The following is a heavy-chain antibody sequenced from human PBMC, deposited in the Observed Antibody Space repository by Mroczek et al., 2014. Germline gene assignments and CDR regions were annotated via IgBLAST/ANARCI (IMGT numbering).Heavy chain of an antibody. J-gene: IGHJ4*02. Sequence: VQLLESGPGLVKPSETLSLTCTVSGGSISSYYWSWIRQPPGKGLEWIGYIYYSGSTNYNPSLKSRVTISVDTSKNQFSLKLSSVTAADTAVYYCARVRITMVRGVLFDYWGQGTLVTVSS. D-gene: IGHD3-10*01. V-gene: IGHV4-59*01. CDR1: GGSISSYY. CDR3: ARVRITMVRGVLFDY. CDR2: IYYSGST.